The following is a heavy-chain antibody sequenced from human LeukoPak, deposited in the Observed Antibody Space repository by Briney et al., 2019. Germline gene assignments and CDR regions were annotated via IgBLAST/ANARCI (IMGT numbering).Heavy chain of an antibody. D-gene: IGHD6-13*01. CDR2: IYYSGST. V-gene: IGHV4-59*01. J-gene: IGHJ4*02. CDR1: GGSISSYY. Sequence: SETLSLTCTVSGGSISSYYWSWLRQPPGKGLEWLGYIYYSGSTNYNPSLKSRVTISVDTSKNQFSLKLSSVTAADTAVYYCARARGRAAAGPFDYWGQGTLVTVSS. CDR3: ARARGRAAAGPFDY.